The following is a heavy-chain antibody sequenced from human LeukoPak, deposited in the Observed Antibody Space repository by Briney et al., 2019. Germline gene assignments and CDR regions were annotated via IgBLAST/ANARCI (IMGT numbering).Heavy chain of an antibody. CDR3: ARHVRWGGYFDY. J-gene: IGHJ4*02. Sequence: LPISCNGSGYSFSSYSISWVRHVPGKVLGWMGIIYPGDSDTRYSPSFQGQVTISADKSISTAYLQWSSLKASDTAMYYCARHVRWGGYFDYWGQGTLVTVSS. V-gene: IGHV5-51*01. D-gene: IGHD3-10*01. CDR1: GYSFSSYS. CDR2: IYPGDSDT.